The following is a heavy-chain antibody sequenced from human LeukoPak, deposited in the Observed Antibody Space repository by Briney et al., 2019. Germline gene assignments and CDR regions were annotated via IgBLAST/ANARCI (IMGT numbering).Heavy chain of an antibody. Sequence: SETLSLTCAVYGGSFSGYYWSWIRQPPGKGLEWIGEINHSGSTNYIPSLKSRVTISVDTSKNQFSLKLSSVTAADTAVYYCARGIPFSGYALDYWGQGTLVTVSS. J-gene: IGHJ4*02. V-gene: IGHV4-34*01. CDR2: INHSGST. CDR3: ARGIPFSGYALDY. D-gene: IGHD3-22*01. CDR1: GGSFSGYY.